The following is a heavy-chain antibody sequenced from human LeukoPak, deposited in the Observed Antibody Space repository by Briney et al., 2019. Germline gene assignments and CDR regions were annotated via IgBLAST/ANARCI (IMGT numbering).Heavy chain of an antibody. CDR2: IIPIFGTA. CDR3: ARGEGQLSWFDP. Sequence: SVKVSCKASGGTFSSYAISCVRQAPGQGLEWMGGIIPIFGTANYAQKFQGRVTVTTDESTSTAYMELSSLRSEDTAVYYCARGEGQLSWFDPWGQGTLVTVSS. CDR1: GGTFSSYA. J-gene: IGHJ5*02. D-gene: IGHD2-2*01. V-gene: IGHV1-69*05.